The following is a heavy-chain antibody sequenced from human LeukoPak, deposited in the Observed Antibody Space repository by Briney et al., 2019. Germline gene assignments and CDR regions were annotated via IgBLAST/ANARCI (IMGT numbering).Heavy chain of an antibody. CDR1: GFSFGDSA. CDR3: ARNFDYYDSSGSLA. J-gene: IGHJ4*02. CDR2: IRSKGNNYST. V-gene: IGHV3-73*01. D-gene: IGHD3-22*01. Sequence: GGSLRLSCAASGFSFGDSAIHWVRQTSGKGLEWVGRIRSKGNNYSTLYSESLKGRFTISRDDSKNTAYLQMNNVKTEDTAVYYCARNFDYYDSSGSLAWGQGTLVTVSS.